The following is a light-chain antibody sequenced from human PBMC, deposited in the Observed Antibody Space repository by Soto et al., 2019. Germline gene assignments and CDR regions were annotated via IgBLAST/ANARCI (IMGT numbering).Light chain of an antibody. J-gene: IGLJ2*01. V-gene: IGLV2-14*01. CDR3: CSYTSTNTRV. CDR2: NVN. Sequence: QSALTQPASVSGSPGQLITISCTGTSSDVGAYEFVSWYQQDPGKAPKLIIYNVNNRPSGVSDRFSGSKSGNTASLTISGLQAEDEADYYCCSYTSTNTRVFGGGTKLTVL. CDR1: SSDVGAYEF.